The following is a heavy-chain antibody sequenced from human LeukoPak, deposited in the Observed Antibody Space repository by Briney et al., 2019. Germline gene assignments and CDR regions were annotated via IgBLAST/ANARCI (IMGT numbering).Heavy chain of an antibody. J-gene: IGHJ4*02. CDR2: LNPDSGAT. V-gene: IGHV1-2*02. CDR3: ARDMSAGGIDY. D-gene: IGHD6-13*01. Sequence: GASVKVSCKASGYTFTDYYMHWVRQAPGQGLEWMGWLNPDSGATDYAQTFQGRVTMTRDTSITTAYMELNRLRSDDTAVYYCARDMSAGGIDYWGQGSLVTVSS. CDR1: GYTFTDYY.